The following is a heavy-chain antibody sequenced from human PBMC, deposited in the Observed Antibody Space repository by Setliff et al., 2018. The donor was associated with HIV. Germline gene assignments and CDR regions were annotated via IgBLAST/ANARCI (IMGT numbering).Heavy chain of an antibody. CDR3: ARAPRYYRGWCIAEHFGN. CDR1: GGSISSVNYY. CDR2: IYASGSP. J-gene: IGHJ4*02. D-gene: IGHD6-19*01. Sequence: PSETLSLTCNVSGGSISSVNYYWNWIRQPAGKGLEWIGRIYASGSPTYNPSLKTRVTIPVDPSKTHISLRLNSVTAEDTAVYFGARAPRYYRGWCIAEHFGNWGEGTLVTAPQ. V-gene: IGHV4-61*02.